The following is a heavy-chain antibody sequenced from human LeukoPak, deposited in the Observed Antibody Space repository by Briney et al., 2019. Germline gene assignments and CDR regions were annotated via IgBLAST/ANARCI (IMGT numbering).Heavy chain of an antibody. J-gene: IGHJ4*02. CDR1: GFTFSSYA. Sequence: PGGSLRLSCAASGFTFSSYAMSWVRQAPGKGLEWVSAISGSGGSTYYADSVKGRFTISRDNAKNTLYLQMNSLRDEDTAIYYCARAYSATYRIDYWGQGTLVTVSS. D-gene: IGHD1-26*01. CDR3: ARAYSATYRIDY. CDR2: ISGSGGST. V-gene: IGHV3-23*01.